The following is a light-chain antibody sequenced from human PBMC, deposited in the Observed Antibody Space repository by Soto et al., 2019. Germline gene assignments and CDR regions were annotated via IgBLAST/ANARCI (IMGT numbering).Light chain of an antibody. J-gene: IGKJ1*01. CDR3: QPYGGSPWT. Sequence: ILMTHSPATLSVSPGERATLSCRASQSVSTKLAWYQQKPGQAPRLLLYGAYNRATGIPDRFSGSGSGTDFTLTICRVEPEDFAMYYCQPYGGSPWTFGQGTKVDIK. CDR1: QSVSTK. V-gene: IGKV3-20*01. CDR2: GAY.